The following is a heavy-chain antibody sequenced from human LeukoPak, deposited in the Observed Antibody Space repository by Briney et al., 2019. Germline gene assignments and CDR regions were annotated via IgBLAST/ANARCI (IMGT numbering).Heavy chain of an antibody. V-gene: IGHV3-30*18. J-gene: IGHJ1*01. CDR1: GFTFNSYG. Sequence: GGSLRLSCAASGFTFNSYGMHWVRQAPGKGLEWVAVISYDGSNKYYADSVKGRFTISRDDSKNTLYLQMNSLRAEDTAVYYCAKDRYYDILTGPAEYFQHWGQGTLVTVSS. CDR2: ISYDGSNK. D-gene: IGHD3-9*01. CDR3: AKDRYYDILTGPAEYFQH.